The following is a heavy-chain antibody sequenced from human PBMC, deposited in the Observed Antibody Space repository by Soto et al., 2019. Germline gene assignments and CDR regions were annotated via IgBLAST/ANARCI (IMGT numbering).Heavy chain of an antibody. D-gene: IGHD3-16*02. CDR1: GYTFTSYY. CDR2: INPSGGST. J-gene: IGHJ4*02. Sequence: ASVKVSCKASGYTFTSYYMHWVRQAPGQGLEWMGIINPSGGSTSYAQKFQGRVTMTRDTSTSTVYMELSSLRSEDTAVYYCARGLDDYVWGSYRSQNNYFEYWGQGTRVTVSS. CDR3: ARGLDDYVWGSYRSQNNYFEY. V-gene: IGHV1-46*01.